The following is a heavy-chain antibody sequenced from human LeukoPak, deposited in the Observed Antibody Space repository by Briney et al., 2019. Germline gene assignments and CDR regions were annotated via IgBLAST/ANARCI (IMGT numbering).Heavy chain of an antibody. CDR2: IKQDESEK. D-gene: IGHD6-19*01. J-gene: IGHJ3*02. Sequence: GGSLRLSCAASGFTFSAFWMSWVRQAPGKGLEWVANIKQDESEKYYVDSVKGRFTISRDNAKNSLYLQMNSLRAEDTALYYCARVAGSSGLGAFDIWGQGTMVTVSS. CDR3: ARVAGSSGLGAFDI. V-gene: IGHV3-7*03. CDR1: GFTFSAFW.